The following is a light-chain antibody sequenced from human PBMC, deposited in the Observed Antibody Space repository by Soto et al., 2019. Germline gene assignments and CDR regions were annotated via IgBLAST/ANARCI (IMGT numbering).Light chain of an antibody. CDR1: QSVYSNF. CDR2: GAS. J-gene: IGKJ4*01. CDR3: QQYGSSPLT. V-gene: IGKV3-20*01. Sequence: EIVLTQFPGTLSLSTGERATLSCRASQSVYSNFLAWYQQKPGQAPRLLIYGASSRATGIPNRFSGSGSGTDFTLTISRLEPEDVAVYYCQQYGSSPLTFGGGTKVEIK.